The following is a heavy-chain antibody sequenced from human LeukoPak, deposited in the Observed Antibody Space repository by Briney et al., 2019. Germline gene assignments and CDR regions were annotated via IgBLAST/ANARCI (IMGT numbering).Heavy chain of an antibody. Sequence: VGSLRLSCAASGFIFNNYGLVWVRQAPEKGLGWVSAISNDGGGTTYADFVKGRFSVSRDNSKNTLFLQINSLTAEDTALYSCAKGSSGYFFDLWGQGTLVTVSS. J-gene: IGHJ4*02. D-gene: IGHD3-22*01. V-gene: IGHV3-23*01. CDR3: AKGSSGYFFDL. CDR2: ISNDGGGT. CDR1: GFIFNNYG.